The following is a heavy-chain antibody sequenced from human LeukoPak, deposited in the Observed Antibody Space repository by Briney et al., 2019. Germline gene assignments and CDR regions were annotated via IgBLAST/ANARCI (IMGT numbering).Heavy chain of an antibody. CDR2: VYNSGDT. J-gene: IGHJ2*01. V-gene: IGHV4-59*08. D-gene: IGHD3-16*01. CDR3: ARLKLGAYFDL. Sequence: TSETLSLTCNVSGGSTSSDYWSWIRQSPGKGLEWVGYVYNSGDTGKNPSLKSRVTILLDTSKNQCSLELTSVSAADTAVYYCARLKLGAYFDLWGRGTLVTVSS. CDR1: GGSTSSDY.